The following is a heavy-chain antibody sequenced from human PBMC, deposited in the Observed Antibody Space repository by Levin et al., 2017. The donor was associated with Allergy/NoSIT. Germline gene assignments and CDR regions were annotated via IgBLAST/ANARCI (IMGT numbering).Heavy chain of an antibody. CDR2: IRSKAYGGTT. V-gene: IGHV3-49*03. Sequence: PGGSLRLSCTASGFTFGDYAMSWFRQAPGKGLEWVGFIRSKAYGGTTEYAASVKGRFTISRDDSKSIAYLLMNSLKTEDTAVYYCTRAYLYSYGPLYFDYWGQGTLVTVSS. J-gene: IGHJ4*02. CDR1: GFTFGDYA. CDR3: TRAYLYSYGPLYFDY. D-gene: IGHD5-18*01.